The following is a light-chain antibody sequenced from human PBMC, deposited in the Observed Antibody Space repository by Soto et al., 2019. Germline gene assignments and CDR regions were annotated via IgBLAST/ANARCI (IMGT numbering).Light chain of an antibody. CDR1: QGISSY. V-gene: IGKV1-9*01. J-gene: IGKJ5*01. Sequence: DIQLTQSPSFLSASVGDRITITCRASQGISSYLAWYQQKPGKAPKVLIYTASTLHSGVPSRFSGSGSGTEFTLTISSLQPEDFAIYYCQQLNSYPNTFGQGTLLEIK. CDR2: TAS. CDR3: QQLNSYPNT.